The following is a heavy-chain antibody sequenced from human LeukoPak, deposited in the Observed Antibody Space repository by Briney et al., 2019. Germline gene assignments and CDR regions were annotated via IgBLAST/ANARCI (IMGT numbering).Heavy chain of an antibody. J-gene: IGHJ4*02. V-gene: IGHV3-15*01. Sequence: GGSLRLSCAASGFTFNNAWMSWVRQAPGKGLEWVGRIKSKTDGGITDYAAPVKGRFTISRDDSKNTLYLQMNSLKTEDTAVYYCTTRPYYGSGSYYSGPYYFDYWGQGTLVTVSS. CDR2: IKSKTDGGIT. CDR1: GFTFNNAW. CDR3: TTRPYYGSGSYYSGPYYFDY. D-gene: IGHD3-10*01.